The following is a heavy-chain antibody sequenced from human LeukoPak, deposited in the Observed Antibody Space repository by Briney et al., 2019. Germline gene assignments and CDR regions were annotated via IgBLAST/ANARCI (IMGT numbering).Heavy chain of an antibody. CDR3: ARDGYNYDAFDI. D-gene: IGHD5-24*01. J-gene: IGHJ3*02. V-gene: IGHV4-34*01. Sequence: SETLSLTCAVYGGSFSGYYWSWIRQPPGKGLEWIGEINRSGSTNYNPSLKSRVTISVDTSKNQFSLKLSSVTAADTAVYYCARDGYNYDAFDIWGQGTMVTVSS. CDR1: GGSFSGYY. CDR2: INRSGST.